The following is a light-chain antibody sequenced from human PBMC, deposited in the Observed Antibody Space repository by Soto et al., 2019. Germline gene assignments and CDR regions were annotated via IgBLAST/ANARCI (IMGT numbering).Light chain of an antibody. CDR1: QGISSW. J-gene: IGKJ3*01. CDR3: QQGHSFPFT. CDR2: AAS. Sequence: DIQMTQSPSSVSASVGDRVTITCRASQGISSWLAWYQQKPGKAPKLLIYAASSLQSGVPSRFSGSGSETDVTLTFSSLQPEGFASYYCQQGHSFPFTFGPGTKVDIK. V-gene: IGKV1-12*01.